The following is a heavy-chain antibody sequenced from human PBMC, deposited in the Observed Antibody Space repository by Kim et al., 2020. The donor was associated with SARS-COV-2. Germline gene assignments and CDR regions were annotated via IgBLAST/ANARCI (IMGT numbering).Heavy chain of an antibody. Sequence: SETLSLTCTVSGGSISSGGYYWSWIRQHPGKGLEWIGYIYYSGSTYYNPSLKSRVTISVDTSKNQFSLKLSSVTAADTAVYYCASSRVISGSFSQHLDYWGQGTLVTVSS. CDR2: IYYSGST. CDR3: ASSRVISGSFSQHLDY. D-gene: IGHD1-26*01. V-gene: IGHV4-31*03. CDR1: GGSISSGGYY. J-gene: IGHJ4*02.